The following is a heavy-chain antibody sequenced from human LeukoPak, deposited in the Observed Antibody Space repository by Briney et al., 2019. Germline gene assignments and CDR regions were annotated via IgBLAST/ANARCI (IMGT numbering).Heavy chain of an antibody. CDR2: ISWNSGSI. V-gene: IGHV3-20*04. Sequence: GGSLRLSCAASGFTFSSYAMSWVRQAPGKGLEWVSGISWNSGSIGYADSVKGRFTISRDNAKNSLYLQMNSLRAEDTAVYYCARAGVWFGEPGGMDVWGQGTTVTVSS. CDR3: ARAGVWFGEPGGMDV. CDR1: GFTFSSYA. D-gene: IGHD3-10*01. J-gene: IGHJ6*02.